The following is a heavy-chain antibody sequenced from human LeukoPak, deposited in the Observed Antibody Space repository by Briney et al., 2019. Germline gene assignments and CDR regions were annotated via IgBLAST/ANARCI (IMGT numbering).Heavy chain of an antibody. J-gene: IGHJ4*02. CDR2: INHSGST. Sequence: SETLSLTCAVYGGSFSGYYWSWIRQPPGKGLEWIGEINHSGSTNYNPSLKSRVTISVDTSKNQFSLKLSSVTAADTAVYYCARAVYDFWSGASRNYFDYWGQGTLVTVSS. D-gene: IGHD3-3*01. V-gene: IGHV4-34*01. CDR3: ARAVYDFWSGASRNYFDY. CDR1: GGSFSGYY.